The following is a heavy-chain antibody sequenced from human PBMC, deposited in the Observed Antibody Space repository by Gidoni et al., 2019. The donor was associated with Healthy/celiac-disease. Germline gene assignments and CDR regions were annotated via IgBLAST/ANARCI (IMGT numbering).Heavy chain of an antibody. CDR3: ARTPLWFGELSVYGMDV. D-gene: IGHD3-10*01. V-gene: IGHV4-59*01. CDR1: GGSISSSY. J-gene: IGHJ6*02. CDR2: IYYSGST. Sequence: QVQLQESGPGLVKPSETLSITGTVSGGSISSSYWSWIRQPPGKGLEWIGYIYYSGSTNYNPSLKSRVTISVDTSKTQFSLKLSSVTAADTAVYYCARTPLWFGELSVYGMDVWGQGTTVTVSS.